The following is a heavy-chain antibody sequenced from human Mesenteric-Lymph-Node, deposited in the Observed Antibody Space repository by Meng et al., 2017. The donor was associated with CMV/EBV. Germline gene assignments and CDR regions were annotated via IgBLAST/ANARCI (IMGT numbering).Heavy chain of an antibody. CDR2: TVYSGST. J-gene: IGHJ6*02. V-gene: IGHV4-39*01. D-gene: IGHD2-2*01. Sequence: SETLSLTCSVSGDSIITNSYYWGWIRQPPGMGLEWIANTVYSGSTYYNPSLKSRVTVSVDASKNQFSLSLSAVTAADTGLYYCVRGHKYQLMSTFYYYHHGMDVWGQGTTVTVSS. CDR1: GDSIITNSYY. CDR3: VRGHKYQLMSTFYYYHHGMDV.